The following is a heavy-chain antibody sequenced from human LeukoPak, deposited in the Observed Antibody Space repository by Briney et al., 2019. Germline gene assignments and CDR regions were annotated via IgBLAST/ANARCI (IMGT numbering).Heavy chain of an antibody. CDR2: ISWNSGSR. J-gene: IGHJ4*02. V-gene: IGHV3-9*03. Sequence: QSGGSLRLSCVASGFTFDDYAMHWVRQAPGKGLEWVSGISWNSGSRGYADSVKGRFTISRDNAKTSLYLQMNSLRVEDMALYYCAKGPDYDLLTPIDYWGQGTLVTVSS. CDR1: GFTFDDYA. CDR3: AKGPDYDLLTPIDY. D-gene: IGHD3-9*01.